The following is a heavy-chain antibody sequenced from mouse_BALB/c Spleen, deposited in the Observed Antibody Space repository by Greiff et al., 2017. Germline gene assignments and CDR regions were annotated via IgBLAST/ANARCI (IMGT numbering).Heavy chain of an antibody. Sequence: EVMLVESGPGLVKPSQSLSLTCTVTGYSITSDYAWNWIRQFPGNKLEWMGYISYSGSTSYNPSLKSRISITRDTSKNQFFLQLNSVTTEDTATYYCARSAGTWYFDVWGAGTTVTVSS. CDR1: GYSITSDYA. CDR2: ISYSGST. CDR3: ARSAGTWYFDV. V-gene: IGHV3-2*02. J-gene: IGHJ1*01. D-gene: IGHD4-1*01.